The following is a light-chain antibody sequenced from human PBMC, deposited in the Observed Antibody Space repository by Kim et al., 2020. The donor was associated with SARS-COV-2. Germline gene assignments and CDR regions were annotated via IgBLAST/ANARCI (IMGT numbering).Light chain of an antibody. Sequence: QAVVTQEPSLTVSPGGTVTPTCGSSTGAVTSGHYPYWFQQKPGQAPRTLIYDTSNKHSWTPARFSGSLLGGKAALTLSGAQPEDEAEYYCLLSYSGARARVLGGGTQLTDL. V-gene: IGLV7-46*01. CDR3: LLSYSGARARV. CDR2: DTS. J-gene: IGLJ3*02. CDR1: TGAVTSGHY.